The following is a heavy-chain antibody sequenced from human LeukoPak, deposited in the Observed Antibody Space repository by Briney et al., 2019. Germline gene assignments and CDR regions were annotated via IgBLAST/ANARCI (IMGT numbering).Heavy chain of an antibody. D-gene: IGHD6-13*01. CDR3: ARGSTQQLDYYYYYGMDV. CDR1: GYTFTGYH. Sequence: ASVKVSCKASGYTFTGYHMHWVRQAPGQGLEWMGRINPNSGDTNYAQKFQGRVTMTRDTSISTAYMELSRLRSDDTAVYYCARGSTQQLDYYYYYGMDVWGQGTTVTVSS. J-gene: IGHJ6*02. CDR2: INPNSGDT. V-gene: IGHV1-2*06.